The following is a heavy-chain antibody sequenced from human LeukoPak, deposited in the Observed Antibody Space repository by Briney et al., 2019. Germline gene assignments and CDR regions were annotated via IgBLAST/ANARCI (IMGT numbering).Heavy chain of an antibody. CDR1: GGSFSGYY. CDR2: INHSGST. Sequence: KPSETLSLTCAVYGGSFSGYYWSWIRQPPGKGLEWIGEINHSGSTNYNPSLKSRVTISVDTSKNQFSLKLSSVTAADTAVYYCARAPSELAAAGTGGWFDPWGQGTLVTVSS. CDR3: ARAPSELAAAGTGGWFDP. D-gene: IGHD6-13*01. V-gene: IGHV4-34*01. J-gene: IGHJ5*02.